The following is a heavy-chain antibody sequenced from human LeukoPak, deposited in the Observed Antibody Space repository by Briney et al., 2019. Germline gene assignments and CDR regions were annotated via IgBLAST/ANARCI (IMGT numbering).Heavy chain of an antibody. J-gene: IGHJ4*02. V-gene: IGHV1-69*13. D-gene: IGHD5-12*01. CDR2: IIPIFGTA. Sequence: GASVKVSCKASGGTFSSYAINWVRQAPGQGLKWMGGIIPIFGTANYAQKFQGRVTITADEYTSTAYMELSSLRSEDTAVYYCARILREGYSDYWGQGTLVTVSS. CDR3: ARILREGYSDY. CDR1: GGTFSSYA.